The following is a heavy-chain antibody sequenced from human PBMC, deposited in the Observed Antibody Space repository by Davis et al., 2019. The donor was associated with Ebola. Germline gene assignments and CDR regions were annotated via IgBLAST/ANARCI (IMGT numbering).Heavy chain of an antibody. J-gene: IGHJ6*02. D-gene: IGHD1-7*01. Sequence: MPSETLSLTCAVYGGSFSGYYWGWIRQPPGKGLEWIGSIYYSWSTYYNPSLKSRVTISVDTSKNQFSLKLSSVTAADTAVYYCARRAYNWNYAYYYYGMDVWGQGTTVTVSS. CDR2: IYYSWST. CDR3: ARRAYNWNYAYYYYGMDV. CDR1: GGSFSGYY. V-gene: IGHV4-39*01.